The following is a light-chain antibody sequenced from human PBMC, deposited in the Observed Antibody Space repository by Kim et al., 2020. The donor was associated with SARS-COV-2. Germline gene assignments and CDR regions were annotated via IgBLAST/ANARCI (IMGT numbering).Light chain of an antibody. Sequence: VSPGERATLSCRASQSVSSTLAWYQQKPGQAPRLLIYDASTRATGIPTRFSGSGSGTEFTLTISSLQSEDFAVYYCQQFNNWPVSFGGGTKVDIK. J-gene: IGKJ4*01. CDR1: QSVSST. V-gene: IGKV3-15*01. CDR2: DAS. CDR3: QQFNNWPVS.